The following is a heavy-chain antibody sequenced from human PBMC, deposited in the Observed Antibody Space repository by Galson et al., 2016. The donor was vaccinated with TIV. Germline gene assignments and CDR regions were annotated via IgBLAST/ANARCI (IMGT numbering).Heavy chain of an antibody. V-gene: IGHV5-51*01. CDR2: IYPDDSDT. CDR3: ARHPLSRALDI. J-gene: IGHJ3*02. CDR1: GYSFTNYW. Sequence: QSGAEVKKPGESLKISCKGFGYSFTNYWIAWVRQMPGKGLEWMGIIYPDDSDTRYSPSFQGQVTISANKSISTAYVQWSSLKASDTAMYFCARHPLSRALDIWGQGTVVAVSS.